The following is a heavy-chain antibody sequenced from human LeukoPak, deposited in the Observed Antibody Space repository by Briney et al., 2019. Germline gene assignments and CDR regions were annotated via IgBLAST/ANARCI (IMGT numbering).Heavy chain of an antibody. CDR2: ISGSSSHI. Sequence: PGGSLRLSCAGSGFPFSNYHINWVGRAPGKGLEWVSSISGSSSHIHYADSVKGRFTISRDNSKNTLYLQMNSLRAEDTAVYYCAKVALFVVVRAAWDYWGQGTRVTVSS. CDR1: GFPFSNYH. V-gene: IGHV3-21*01. D-gene: IGHD2-2*01. J-gene: IGHJ4*02. CDR3: AKVALFVVVRAAWDY.